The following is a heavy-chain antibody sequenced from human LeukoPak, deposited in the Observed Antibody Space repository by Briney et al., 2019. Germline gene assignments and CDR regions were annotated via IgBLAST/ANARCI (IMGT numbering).Heavy chain of an antibody. J-gene: IGHJ5*02. D-gene: IGHD3-3*01. Sequence: GGSLRLSCSASGFTFRSYAMQWVRQAPGKGREGVAVTSYDGSNQYNADSVKGRFTISRDNSKITLYLQLNSLRHEGTAMYYCARYFFHFDPWGQGTMVTVSS. CDR2: TSYDGSNQ. CDR1: GFTFRSYA. V-gene: IGHV3-30-3*01. CDR3: ARYFFHFDP.